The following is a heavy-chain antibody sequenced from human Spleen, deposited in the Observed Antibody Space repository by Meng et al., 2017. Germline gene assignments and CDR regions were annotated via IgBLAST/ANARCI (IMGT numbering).Heavy chain of an antibody. CDR3: ARGGLEPVDY. J-gene: IGHJ4*02. D-gene: IGHD1-1*01. CDR1: GFTFSDYY. V-gene: IGHV3-11*06. Sequence: SCAASGFTFSDYYMSWIRQAPGKGLEWVSYISSSSSYIYYADSVKGRFTISRDNAKNTLYLQMNSLSVEDTAVYFCARGGLEPVDYWGQGTLVTVSS. CDR2: ISSSSSYI.